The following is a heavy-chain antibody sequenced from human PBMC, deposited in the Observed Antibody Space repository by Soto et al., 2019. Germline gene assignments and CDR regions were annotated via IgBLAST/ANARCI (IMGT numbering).Heavy chain of an antibody. CDR2: ITGSGDTT. CDR1: GFTFRSHA. D-gene: IGHD1-26*01. Sequence: EVQLLESGGGLVEPGGSLRLSCAASGFTFRSHAMSWVRQAPGKGLEWVSCITGSGDTTHYADSVKGRFTISSDNSRNTLYLHMNSLRVEDTAVYYCAKDITEMVGATDYWGQGTLVTVSS. CDR3: AKDITEMVGATDY. V-gene: IGHV3-23*01. J-gene: IGHJ4*02.